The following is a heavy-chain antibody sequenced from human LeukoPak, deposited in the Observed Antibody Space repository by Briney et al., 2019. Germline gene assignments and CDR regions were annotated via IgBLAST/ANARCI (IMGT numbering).Heavy chain of an antibody. Sequence: PSETLSLTCTVSGGSISSYYWSWIRQPPGKGLEWIGYIYYSGSTNYNPSLKSRVTMSVDTSKNQFSLRLNSVTAADTAMYYCVKSGGYGLIDYWGPGTLVTVSS. CDR1: GGSISSYY. V-gene: IGHV4-59*08. CDR3: VKSGGYGLIDY. CDR2: IYYSGST. J-gene: IGHJ4*02. D-gene: IGHD1-26*01.